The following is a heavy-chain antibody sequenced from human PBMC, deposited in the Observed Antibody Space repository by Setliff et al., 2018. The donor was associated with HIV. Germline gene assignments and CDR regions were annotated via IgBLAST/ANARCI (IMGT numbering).Heavy chain of an antibody. CDR1: GGSISSYY. D-gene: IGHD1-26*01. J-gene: IGHJ6*03. V-gene: IGHV4-59*12. CDR3: ARGQDLGATWTGYYYYYMDV. Sequence: SETLSLTCTVSGGSISSYYWSWIRQPPGKGLEWIGHISYSGSTKYNPSLKSRVTISVDRSKNQFSLKLTSVTAADTAVYYCARGQDLGATWTGYYYYYMDVWGKGTTVTVSS. CDR2: ISYSGST.